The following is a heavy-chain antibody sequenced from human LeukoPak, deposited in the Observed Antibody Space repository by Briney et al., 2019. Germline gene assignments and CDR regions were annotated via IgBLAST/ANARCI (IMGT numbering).Heavy chain of an antibody. CDR2: MSSSSSYI. V-gene: IGHV3-21*01. D-gene: IGHD2-2*01. CDR3: ASSTSRAGGPGGHSFDY. CDR1: GFIFSSYS. J-gene: IGHJ4*02. Sequence: NPGGSLRLSCAASGFIFSSYSMNWVRQAPGKGLEWVSSMSSSSSYIYHADSLKGRFTISRDNAKNSRYLQMNSLRAEDTAVYFCASSTSRAGGPGGHSFDYWGQGTLVTVSS.